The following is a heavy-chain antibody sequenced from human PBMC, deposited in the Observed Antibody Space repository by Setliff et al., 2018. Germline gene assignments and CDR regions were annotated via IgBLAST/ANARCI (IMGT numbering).Heavy chain of an antibody. J-gene: IGHJ4*02. D-gene: IGHD2-21*02. CDR3: ARDLGHGGDSDY. CDR2: IYTSGST. V-gene: IGHV4-4*07. CDR1: GGSISSYY. Sequence: PSETLSLTCTVSGGSISSYYWSWIRQPAGKGLEWIGRIYTSGSTNYNPSLKSRVTMSIDTSKNQFSLKLNSVTATDTAVYYCARDLGHGGDSDYWGQGSLVTVSS.